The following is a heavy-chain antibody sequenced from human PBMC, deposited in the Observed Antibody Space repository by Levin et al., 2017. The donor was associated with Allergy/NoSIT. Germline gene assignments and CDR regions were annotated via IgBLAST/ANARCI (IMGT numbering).Heavy chain of an antibody. CDR1: GFTFSSYW. CDR3: ARVHLRDGTSPNRPCDS. CDR2: LKEDGSEK. J-gene: IGHJ4*02. D-gene: IGHD5-24*01. Sequence: PGGSLRLSCAASGFTFSSYWMSWVRQAPGKGLECVASLKEDGSEKYYVDSVKGRFTISRDNAKNSLYLLVSSLKAEDTAVYYCARVHLRDGTSPNRPCDSWGQGTLVIVSS. V-gene: IGHV3-7*01.